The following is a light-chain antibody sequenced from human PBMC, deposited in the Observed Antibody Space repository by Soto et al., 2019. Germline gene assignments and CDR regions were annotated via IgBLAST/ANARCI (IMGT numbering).Light chain of an antibody. CDR1: SSNIGNDY. Sequence: QSVLTQPHSVSAAPGEKVSISCSGSSSNIGNDYVSWYQQLPGTAPKLLIYDNDKRPSGIPDRFAGSKSGTSATLGITGLQIWDEADYHCSPWEYSLSTVIFVGGTKLTVL. CDR3: SPWEYSLSTVI. J-gene: IGLJ2*01. CDR2: DND. V-gene: IGLV1-51*01.